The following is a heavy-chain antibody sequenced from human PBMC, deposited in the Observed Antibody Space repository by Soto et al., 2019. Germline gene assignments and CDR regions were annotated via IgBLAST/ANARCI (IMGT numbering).Heavy chain of an antibody. Sequence: PGGSLRLSCAASGFTFRSYAMSWARQAPGKGLEWVSDISGSGGRTDYADSVKGRFTISRDNSKNMLYLQMNSLRAEDTAVYYCAKDDCGAGLCGMDVWGQGTTVTVSS. CDR2: ISGSGGRT. J-gene: IGHJ6*02. CDR1: GFTFRSYA. CDR3: AKDDCGAGLCGMDV. D-gene: IGHD2-21*01. V-gene: IGHV3-23*01.